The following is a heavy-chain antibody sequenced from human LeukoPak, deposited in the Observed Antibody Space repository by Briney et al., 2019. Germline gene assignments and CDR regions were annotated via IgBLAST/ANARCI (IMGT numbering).Heavy chain of an antibody. Sequence: GGSLRLSCVTSGFTFTNHWMSWVRQAPGKGLEWVANIREDGGHKNYVDSVKGRFSISRDNAKNSLFLQMGSLGVDDTAIYYCARDGRGGHNDFWGQGTLITVSS. CDR3: ARDGRGGHNDF. V-gene: IGHV3-7*01. D-gene: IGHD4-23*01. J-gene: IGHJ4*02. CDR2: IREDGGHK. CDR1: GFTFTNHW.